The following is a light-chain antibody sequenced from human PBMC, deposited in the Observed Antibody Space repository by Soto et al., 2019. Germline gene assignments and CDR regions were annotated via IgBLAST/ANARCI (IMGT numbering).Light chain of an antibody. J-gene: IGKJ1*01. CDR1: RSIASS. V-gene: IGKV1-39*01. CDR3: QQSYSTPVT. CDR2: AAS. Sequence: DIQMTQSPSSLSASVGDRVTITCRASRSIASSLNWYQHKPGKAPKFLIYAASSLQSGVPSRFSGSGSGTDFTLTISSLQPEDFATYYCQQSYSTPVTFGQGTKVEIK.